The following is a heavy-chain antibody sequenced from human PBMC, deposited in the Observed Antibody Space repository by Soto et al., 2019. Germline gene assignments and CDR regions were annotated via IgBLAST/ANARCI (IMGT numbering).Heavy chain of an antibody. J-gene: IGHJ1*01. CDR1: GYTFTSYG. CDR2: IGAYNGNT. Sequence: QVQLVQSGAEVKTPGASVRVSCKASGYTFTSYGISWVRQAPGQGLEWMGWIGAYNGNTNYAQNLQGRVTTTTDTSRTTACMELRRLRSDDTAVYYCARAAISADGTRYFLHWGQGTLVTVS. V-gene: IGHV1-18*04. D-gene: IGHD6-13*01. CDR3: ARAAISADGTRYFLH.